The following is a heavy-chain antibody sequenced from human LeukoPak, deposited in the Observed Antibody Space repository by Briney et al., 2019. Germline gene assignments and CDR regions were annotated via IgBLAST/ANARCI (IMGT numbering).Heavy chain of an antibody. V-gene: IGHV3-21*01. CDR1: GFTVSSNY. CDR2: ISSSSSYI. CDR3: ARDPPGHDY. J-gene: IGHJ4*02. Sequence: GGSLRLSCAASGFTVSSNYMSWVRQAPGKGLEWVSSISSSSSYIYYADSVKGRFTISRDNAKNSLYLQMNSLRAEDTAVYYCARDPPGHDYWGQGTLVTVSS.